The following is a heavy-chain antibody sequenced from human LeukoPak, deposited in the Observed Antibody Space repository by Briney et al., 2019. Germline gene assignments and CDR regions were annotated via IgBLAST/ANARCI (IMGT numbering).Heavy chain of an antibody. CDR2: ISWNSGSI. J-gene: IGHJ4*02. Sequence: GGSLRLSCAASGFTFDDYAMYWVRQAPGKRLEWVSGISWNSGSIGYADSVKGRFTISRDNAKNSLYLQMNSLRAEDTALYYCAKDNRYSYGYEIDYWGQGTLVTVSS. CDR1: GFTFDDYA. CDR3: AKDNRYSYGYEIDY. D-gene: IGHD5-18*01. V-gene: IGHV3-9*01.